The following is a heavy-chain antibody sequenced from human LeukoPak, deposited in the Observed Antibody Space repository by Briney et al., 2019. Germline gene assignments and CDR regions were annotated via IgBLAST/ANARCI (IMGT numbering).Heavy chain of an antibody. V-gene: IGHV1-8*01. CDR1: GYTFTSYD. Sequence: ASVKVSCKASGYTFTSYDINWVRQATGRGLEWMGWMNPNSGNTGYAQKFQGRVTMTRNTSISTAYMELSSLRSEDTAVYYCARAVRVRGVITYYLDYWGQGTLVTVSS. J-gene: IGHJ4*02. CDR2: MNPNSGNT. CDR3: ARAVRVRGVITYYLDY. D-gene: IGHD3-10*01.